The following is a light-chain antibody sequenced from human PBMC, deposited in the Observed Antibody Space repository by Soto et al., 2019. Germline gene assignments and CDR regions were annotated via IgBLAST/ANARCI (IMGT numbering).Light chain of an antibody. CDR2: DAS. CDR3: QQYNNWPPWT. Sequence: EIVMTQSPSTLSVSPGERATFSCRASQSVSTNLAWYQQKPGQAPRLLIFDASTRATGIPARFSGSGSGTEFTLTISSLQSEDFAVYYCQQYNNWPPWTFGQGTKVDIK. V-gene: IGKV3-15*01. CDR1: QSVSTN. J-gene: IGKJ1*01.